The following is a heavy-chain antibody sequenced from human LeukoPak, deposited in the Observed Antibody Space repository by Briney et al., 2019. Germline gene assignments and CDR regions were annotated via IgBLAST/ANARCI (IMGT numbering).Heavy chain of an antibody. Sequence: PSETLSLTCAVYGGSFSGYYWSWIRQPPGKGLEWIGEINHSGSTNYNPSLKSRVTISVDTSKNQFSLKLSSVTAADTAVYYCARGDRGRNWFDPWGQGTLVTVSS. CDR2: INHSGST. CDR3: ARGDRGRNWFDP. D-gene: IGHD1-26*01. V-gene: IGHV4-34*01. CDR1: GGSFSGYY. J-gene: IGHJ5*02.